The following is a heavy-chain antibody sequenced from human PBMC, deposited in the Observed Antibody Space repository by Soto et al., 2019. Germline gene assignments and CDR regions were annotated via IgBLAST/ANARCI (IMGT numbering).Heavy chain of an antibody. CDR2: ISSSSSYI. Sequence: EVQLVESGGGLVKPGGSLRLSCAASGFTFSSYSMNWVRQAPGKGLEWVSSISSSSSYIYYADSVKGRFTISRDNAKKSPYPQMNGQRSEDTAVNYCARDGTATTLGGRVRKTFDIWGQGTMVTVSS. CDR1: GFTFSSYS. CDR3: ARDGTATTLGGRVRKTFDI. J-gene: IGHJ3*02. D-gene: IGHD4-17*01. V-gene: IGHV3-21*01.